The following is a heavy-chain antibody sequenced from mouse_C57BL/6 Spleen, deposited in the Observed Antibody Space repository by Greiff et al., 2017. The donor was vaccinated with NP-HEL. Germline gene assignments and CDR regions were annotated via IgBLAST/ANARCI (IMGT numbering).Heavy chain of an antibody. CDR3: AREITTVVAHWYFDV. D-gene: IGHD1-1*01. CDR2: IYPRDGST. V-gene: IGHV1-85*01. Sequence: VQLQQSGPELVKPGASVKLSCKASGYTFTSYDINWVKQRPGQGLEWIGWIYPRDGSTKYNEKFKGKATLTVDTSSSTAYIELHSLTSEDSAVYFCAREITTVVAHWYFDVWGTGTTVTVSS. J-gene: IGHJ1*03. CDR1: GYTFTSYD.